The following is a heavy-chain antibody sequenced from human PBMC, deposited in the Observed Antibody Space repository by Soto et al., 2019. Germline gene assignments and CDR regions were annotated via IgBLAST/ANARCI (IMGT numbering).Heavy chain of an antibody. D-gene: IGHD3-16*01. CDR1: AINFSDYY. Sequence: QVQLVESGGGVVKPGGSLRLSCAASAINFSDYYMSWIRQAPGKGLEWISYISSSSSHTSYADSVKGRFTVSRDNAKNSLFLQMNDLRVEDTAVYFFARAGVFGSYLDHWGRGTLVTVSS. CDR3: ARAGVFGSYLDH. V-gene: IGHV3-11*06. J-gene: IGHJ4*02. CDR2: ISSSSSHT.